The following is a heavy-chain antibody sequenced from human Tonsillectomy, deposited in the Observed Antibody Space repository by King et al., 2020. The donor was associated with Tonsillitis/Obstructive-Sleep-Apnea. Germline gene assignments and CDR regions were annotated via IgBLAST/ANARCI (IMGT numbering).Heavy chain of an antibody. D-gene: IGHD4-11*01. J-gene: IGHJ6*02. CDR2: ISYDGSNK. Sequence: VQLVESGGGVVQPGRSLRLSCAASGFTFSSYGMHWVRQAPGKGLEWVAVISYDGSNKYYADSVKGRFTSSKDNSKKTLYLQMNSLKAEDTAGFYCAKDDPTTVSRTNYYGMDVWGQGTTVTVSS. V-gene: IGHV3-30*18. CDR1: GFTFSSYG. CDR3: AKDDPTTVSRTNYYGMDV.